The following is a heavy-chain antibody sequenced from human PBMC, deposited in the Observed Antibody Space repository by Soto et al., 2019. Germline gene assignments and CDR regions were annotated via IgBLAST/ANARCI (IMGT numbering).Heavy chain of an antibody. CDR1: GGSFSGYY. CDR3: ARGRDIVVVPAAKGANWFDP. V-gene: IGHV4-34*01. CDR2: INHSGST. Sequence: SETLSLTCAVYGGSFSGYYWSWIRQPPGKGLEWIGEINHSGSTNYNPSLKSRVTISVDTSKNQFSLKLSSVTAADTAVYYCARGRDIVVVPAAKGANWFDPWGQGTLVTVSS. D-gene: IGHD2-2*01. J-gene: IGHJ5*02.